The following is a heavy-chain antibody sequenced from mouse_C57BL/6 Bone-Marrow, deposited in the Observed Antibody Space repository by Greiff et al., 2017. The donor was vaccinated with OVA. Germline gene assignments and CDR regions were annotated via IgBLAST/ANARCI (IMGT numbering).Heavy chain of an antibody. D-gene: IGHD2-2*01. J-gene: IGHJ3*01. CDR2: IDPENGDT. CDR1: GFNIKDDY. V-gene: IGHV14-4*01. Sequence: VQLQQSGAELVRPGASVKLSCTASGFNIKDDYMHWVKQRPEQGLEWIGWIDPENGDTEYASKFQGKATITADTSSNTAYLQLSSLTSEDTAVYYCTTNGYDAHFFAYWGQGTLVTVSA. CDR3: TTNGYDAHFFAY.